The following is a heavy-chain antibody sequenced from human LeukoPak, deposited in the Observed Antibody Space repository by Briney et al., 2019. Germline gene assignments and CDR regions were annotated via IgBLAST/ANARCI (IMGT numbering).Heavy chain of an antibody. J-gene: IGHJ5*02. CDR2: ISWNSGSI. CDR1: GFTFDDYA. Sequence: GRSLRFSCAASGFTFDDYAMHWVRQAPGKGLEWVSGISWNSGSIGYADSVKGRFTISRDNAKNSLYLQMNSLRAEDTALYYCAKGYCTNGVCYDDWFDPWGQGTLVTVSS. D-gene: IGHD2-8*01. CDR3: AKGYCTNGVCYDDWFDP. V-gene: IGHV3-9*01.